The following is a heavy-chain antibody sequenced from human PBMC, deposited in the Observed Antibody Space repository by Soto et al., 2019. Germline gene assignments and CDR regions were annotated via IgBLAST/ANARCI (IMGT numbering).Heavy chain of an antibody. J-gene: IGHJ4*02. V-gene: IGHV3-30*03. CDR3: AGRSGYYYEDGGDY. D-gene: IGHD3-22*01. Sequence: QVQLVESGGGVVQPGRSLRLSCAASGFTFSSYGMHWVRQAPGKGLEWVAVISYDGSNKYYADSVKGRFTISRDNSKNARYLQMNSLRAEDTAVYYCAGRSGYYYEDGGDYWGQGTLVTVSS. CDR2: ISYDGSNK. CDR1: GFTFSSYG.